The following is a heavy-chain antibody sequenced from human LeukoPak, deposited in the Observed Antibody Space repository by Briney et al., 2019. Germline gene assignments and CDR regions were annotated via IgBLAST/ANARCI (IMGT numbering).Heavy chain of an antibody. Sequence: ASVKVSCKASGYTFTNYGISWVRQAPGQGLEWMGWISAYNGNTNYAQKLQGRVTMTTDTSTSTAYMELRSLRSDDTAVYYCAREDHGSGSYYNWFDPWGQGTLDTVSS. CDR1: GYTFTNYG. CDR3: AREDHGSGSYYNWFDP. D-gene: IGHD3-10*01. V-gene: IGHV1-18*01. J-gene: IGHJ5*02. CDR2: ISAYNGNT.